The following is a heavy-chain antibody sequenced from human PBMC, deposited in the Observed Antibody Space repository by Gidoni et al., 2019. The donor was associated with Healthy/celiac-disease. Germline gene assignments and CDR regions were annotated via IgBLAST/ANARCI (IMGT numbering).Heavy chain of an antibody. J-gene: IGHJ4*02. D-gene: IGHD2-2*01. Sequence: QLQLQESGPGLVKPSETLSLTCTVSGGSISSSSYYWGWIRQPPVKGLEWIGSISYSGITYYHPSLKSRVTISVDTSKNQFSLKLSSVTAADTAVYYCARDSIVVVPAAYDYWGQGTLVTVSS. CDR3: ARDSIVVVPAAYDY. V-gene: IGHV4-39*07. CDR2: ISYSGIT. CDR1: GGSISSSSYY.